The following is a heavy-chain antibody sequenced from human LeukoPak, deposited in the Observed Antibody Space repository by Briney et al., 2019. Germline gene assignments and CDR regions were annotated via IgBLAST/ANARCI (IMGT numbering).Heavy chain of an antibody. Sequence: AGGSLRLSCAASGFTFNTYTMNWVRQAPGKGLEWVSYISGSSGIIDYADSVRGRFTISRDNAKNSLYLQMNSLRAEDTAVYYCARTSGEQWLVRRLNYFDYWGQGTLVTVSS. CDR3: ARTSGEQWLVRRLNYFDY. J-gene: IGHJ4*02. CDR2: ISGSSGII. D-gene: IGHD6-19*01. CDR1: GFTFNTYT. V-gene: IGHV3-48*01.